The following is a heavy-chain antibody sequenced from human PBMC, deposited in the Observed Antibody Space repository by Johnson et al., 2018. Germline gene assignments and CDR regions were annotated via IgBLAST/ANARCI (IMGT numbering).Heavy chain of an antibody. V-gene: IGHV3-30*18. CDR2: ISYDGSNK. J-gene: IGHJ3*02. D-gene: IGHD3-22*01. Sequence: VQLVESGGGVVQPGRSLRLSCAASGFTFSSYGMHWVRQAPGKGLEWVAVISYDGSNKYYADSVKGRFTISRDNSKNTLYLQMNSLRAEDTAVYYCAKDHTRGRGYGVDAFAIWGQGTMVTVSS. CDR1: GFTFSSYG. CDR3: AKDHTRGRGYGVDAFAI.